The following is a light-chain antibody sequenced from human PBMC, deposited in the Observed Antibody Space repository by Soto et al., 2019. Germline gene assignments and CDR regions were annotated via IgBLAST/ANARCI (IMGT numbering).Light chain of an antibody. V-gene: IGKV3-20*01. CDR1: QRVSSSY. Sequence: ELMSMVYASSLSLSPRDSTTNYCRASQRVSSSYLAWYQQKPGQAPRLLIYGASSRATGIPDRFSVSGSGTDFTRTICRLEPEDFATYYGQKYKGAITDGEGTRLEIK. CDR3: QKYKGAIT. CDR2: GAS. J-gene: IGKJ5*01.